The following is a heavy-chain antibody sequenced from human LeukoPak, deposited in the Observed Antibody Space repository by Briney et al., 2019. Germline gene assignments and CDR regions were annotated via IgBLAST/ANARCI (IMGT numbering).Heavy chain of an antibody. V-gene: IGHV1-2*02. CDR3: ARDSDYGDGFDP. Sequence: ASVKVSCKASGYTFTGYYMHWVRQAPGQGLEWMGWINPNSGGTNYAQKFQGRVTMTRDTSISTAYMELSRPRSDDTAVYYCARDSDYGDGFDPWGQGTLVTVSS. CDR1: GYTFTGYY. D-gene: IGHD4-17*01. J-gene: IGHJ5*02. CDR2: INPNSGGT.